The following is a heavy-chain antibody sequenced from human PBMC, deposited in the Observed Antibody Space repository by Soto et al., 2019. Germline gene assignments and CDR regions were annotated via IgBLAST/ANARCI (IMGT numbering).Heavy chain of an antibody. J-gene: IGHJ4*02. CDR2: ISRSSSAI. CDR1: GFSFSSYT. D-gene: IGHD2-15*01. Sequence: EVQLVESGGGLVQPGGSLRLSCAASGFSFSSYTMKWVRQAPGKGLEWVSDISRSSSAIYYADSVKGRFSISRDNAKNAVFLQMNSLRAEDTAVYYCARDREDCSGDNCYETGSDYWGQGTLVTVSS. V-gene: IGHV3-48*01. CDR3: ARDREDCSGDNCYETGSDY.